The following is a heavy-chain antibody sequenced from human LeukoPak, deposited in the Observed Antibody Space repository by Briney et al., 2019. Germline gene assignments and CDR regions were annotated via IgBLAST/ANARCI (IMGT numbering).Heavy chain of an antibody. CDR3: ARDDWEYSSGYSPMDY. D-gene: IGHD3-22*01. Sequence: GGSLRLSCAASGFTFSSYAMHWVRQAPGKGLEWVAVISYGGSNKYYADSVKGRFTISRDNSKSTLYLQMNSLRAEDTAVYYCARDDWEYSSGYSPMDYWGQGTLVTVSS. V-gene: IGHV3-30-3*01. CDR2: ISYGGSNK. CDR1: GFTFSSYA. J-gene: IGHJ4*02.